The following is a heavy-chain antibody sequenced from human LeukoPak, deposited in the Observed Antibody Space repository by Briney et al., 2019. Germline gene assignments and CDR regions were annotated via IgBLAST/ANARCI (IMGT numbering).Heavy chain of an antibody. J-gene: IGHJ6*01. D-gene: IGHD2/OR15-2a*01. CDR1: GFTFSNYA. Sequence: AGGSLRLSCAASGFTFSNYAMSWVRQAPGKGLEWVSGISGSGDNTLYADSVKGRFTISRDNSKNTLYLEMNSLRAEDTAIYYCAKMKGHPLPKYYLDVWGRGTTVTVSS. V-gene: IGHV3-23*01. CDR3: AKMKGHPLPKYYLDV. CDR2: ISGSGDNT.